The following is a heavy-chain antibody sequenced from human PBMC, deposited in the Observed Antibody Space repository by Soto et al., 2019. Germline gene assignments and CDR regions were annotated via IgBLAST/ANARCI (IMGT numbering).Heavy chain of an antibody. V-gene: IGHV3-23*01. CDR3: AKSRLIICGDYDAFDS. D-gene: IGHD4-17*01. CDR1: GFTFSSYA. CDR2: ISCSGGST. Sequence: EVQLLESGGGLVQPGGSLRLSCSASGFTFSSYAMSWVRQAPGKGLEWVSAISCSGGSTYYAVSVKGRFTISRDNSKNTLYLQMNSLRAEDTAVYYCAKSRLIICGDYDAFDSWGQGTMVSVS. J-gene: IGHJ3*02.